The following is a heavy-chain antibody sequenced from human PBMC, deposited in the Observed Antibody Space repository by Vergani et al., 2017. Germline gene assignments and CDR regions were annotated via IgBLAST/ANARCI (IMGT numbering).Heavy chain of an antibody. CDR3: ARVKIWFGIYLGKAGYFDY. Sequence: QVQLVQSGAEVKKPGSSVKVSCKASGGTFSSYAISWVRQAPGQGLEWMGGIIPIFGTANYAQKFQGRVTITADESTSTAYMELSSLRSEDTAVYYCARVKIWFGIYLGKAGYFDYWGQGTLVTVSS. J-gene: IGHJ4*02. V-gene: IGHV1-69*01. D-gene: IGHD3-10*01. CDR2: IIPIFGTA. CDR1: GGTFSSYA.